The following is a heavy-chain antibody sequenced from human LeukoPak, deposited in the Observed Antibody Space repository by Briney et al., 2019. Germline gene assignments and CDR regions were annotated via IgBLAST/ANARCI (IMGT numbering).Heavy chain of an antibody. Sequence: GRSLRLSCAASGFTFSSYGMHWVRQAPGKGLEWVGVIWYDGSNKYYGDSVKGRFTISRDNAKNSLYLQMNSLRDEDTAVYYCARDRVTIFGVVIGFDYWGQGTLVTVSS. V-gene: IGHV3-33*01. CDR1: GFTFSSYG. CDR3: ARDRVTIFGVVIGFDY. J-gene: IGHJ4*02. D-gene: IGHD3-3*01. CDR2: IWYDGSNK.